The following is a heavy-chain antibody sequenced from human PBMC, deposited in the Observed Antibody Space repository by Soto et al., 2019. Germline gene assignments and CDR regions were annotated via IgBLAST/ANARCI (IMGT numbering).Heavy chain of an antibody. CDR3: ARIGDYDPGAFDI. CDR2: INPNSGGT. J-gene: IGHJ3*02. D-gene: IGHD4-17*01. V-gene: IGHV1-2*04. CDR1: GYTFTGYY. Sequence: ASVKVSCKASGYTFTGYYMHWVRQAPGQGLEWMGWINPNSGGTNYAQKFQGWVTMTRDTSISTAYMELSRLRSDYTAVYYCARIGDYDPGAFDIWGQGTMVTVSS.